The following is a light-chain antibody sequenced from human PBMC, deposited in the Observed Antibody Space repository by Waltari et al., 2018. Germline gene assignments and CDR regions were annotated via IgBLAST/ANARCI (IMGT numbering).Light chain of an antibody. V-gene: IGKV3-20*01. CDR3: QQYGSSRCT. J-gene: IGKJ2*02. CDR1: QSVSSSY. CDR2: GAS. Sequence: EIVLTQSPGTLSLSPGERATLSCRASQSVSSSYLAWYQQKPGQAPRRLIYGASSRATGIPDRFSGSGSGTDFTLTISRLEPEDFAVYYCQQYGSSRCTFGQGTKLEIK.